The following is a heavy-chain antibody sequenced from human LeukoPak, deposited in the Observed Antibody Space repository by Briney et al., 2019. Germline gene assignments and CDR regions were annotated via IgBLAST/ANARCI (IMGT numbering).Heavy chain of an antibody. CDR1: GFVFSNYW. Sequence: GGSLRLSCAASGFVFSNYWLDWVRQAPGRGLEWVANMKQDGSEEYYVESVRGRFTISRDNAKNSLYLQMNSLRVEDTGVYYCARDRGPNTFDHWGQGTLVTVSS. CDR3: ARDRGPNTFDH. CDR2: MKQDGSEE. J-gene: IGHJ4*02. D-gene: IGHD3-10*01. V-gene: IGHV3-7*01.